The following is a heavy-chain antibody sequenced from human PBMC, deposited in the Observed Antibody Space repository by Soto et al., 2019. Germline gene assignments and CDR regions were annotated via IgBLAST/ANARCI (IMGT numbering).Heavy chain of an antibody. CDR1: GGTFNNCA. Sequence: QVQLVQSGAEVKKPGSSVKVSCKTSGGTFNNCAISWVRQAPGQGLEWMGGLIPNFDTPNYAQKFQDRLTIIADESTSTVSMELRSLRSDDTAVYYCAVAMVREILIFESSGMHVWGKGTTVTVSS. D-gene: IGHD3-10*01. J-gene: IGHJ6*03. V-gene: IGHV1-69*01. CDR2: LIPNFDTP. CDR3: AVAMVREILIFESSGMHV.